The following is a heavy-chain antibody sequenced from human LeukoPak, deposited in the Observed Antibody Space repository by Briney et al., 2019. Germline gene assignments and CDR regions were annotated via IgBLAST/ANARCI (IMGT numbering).Heavy chain of an antibody. CDR2: IKQDGSEK. V-gene: IGHV3-7*01. Sequence: PGGPLRLSCAASGFTFSSYWMSWVRQAPGKGLEWVANIKQDGSEKYYVDSVKGRFTISRDNAKNSLYLQMNSLRAEDTAVYYCASPDSSGSPYGMDVWGQGTTVTVSS. CDR1: GFTFSSYW. D-gene: IGHD3-22*01. J-gene: IGHJ6*02. CDR3: ASPDSSGSPYGMDV.